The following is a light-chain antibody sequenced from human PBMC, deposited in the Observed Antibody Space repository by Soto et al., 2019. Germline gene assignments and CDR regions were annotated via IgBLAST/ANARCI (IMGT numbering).Light chain of an antibody. CDR2: SAS. V-gene: IGKV1-9*01. CDR1: QSISSY. CDR3: QQLDRYPFT. Sequence: DIQMTQSPSSLSASVGDRVTITCRASQSISSYLNWYQQKPGKVPRLLIYSASILQSGVPSRFSGSGSGTEITLTISSLQPEDFASYYCQQLDRYPFTFGGGTKVDIK. J-gene: IGKJ4*01.